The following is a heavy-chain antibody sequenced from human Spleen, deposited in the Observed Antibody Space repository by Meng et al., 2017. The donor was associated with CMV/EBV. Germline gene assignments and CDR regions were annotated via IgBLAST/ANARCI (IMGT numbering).Heavy chain of an antibody. Sequence: QLQLQESGPGLVKPSETLSITCTVSGGSISSSSYYWGWIRQPPGKGLEWIGSIYYSGSTYYNPSLKSRVTISVDTSKNQFSLKLSSVTAADTAVYYCARDLLYYFNYWGQGTLVTVSS. CDR3: ARDLLYYFNY. CDR2: IYYSGST. V-gene: IGHV4-39*07. CDR1: GGSISSSSYY. J-gene: IGHJ4*02.